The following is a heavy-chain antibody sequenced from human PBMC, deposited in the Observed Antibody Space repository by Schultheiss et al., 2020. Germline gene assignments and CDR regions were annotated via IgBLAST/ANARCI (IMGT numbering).Heavy chain of an antibody. V-gene: IGHV4-34*01. CDR2: INHSGST. Sequence: SETLSLTWAVYGGSFSGYYWSWIRQPPGKGLEWIGEINHSGSTNYNPSLKSRVTMSVDTSKNQFSLKLSSVTAADTAVYYCARVAVAAAAGSIDYWGQGTLVTVSS. CDR3: ARVAVAAAAGSIDY. CDR1: GGSFSGYY. J-gene: IGHJ4*02. D-gene: IGHD6-13*01.